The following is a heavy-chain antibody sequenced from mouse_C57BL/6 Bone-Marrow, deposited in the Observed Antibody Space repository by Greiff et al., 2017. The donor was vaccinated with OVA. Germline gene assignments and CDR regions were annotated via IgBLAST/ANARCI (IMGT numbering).Heavy chain of an antibody. CDR3: ARSGAYYSKEMDY. V-gene: IGHV1-81*01. J-gene: IGHJ4*01. D-gene: IGHD2-5*01. CDR1: GYTFTSYG. CDR2: IYPRSGNT. Sequence: VQGVESGAELARPGASVKLSCKASGYTFTSYGISWVKQRTGQGLEWIGEIYPRSGNTYYNEKFKGKATLTADKSSSTAYMELRSLTSEDSAVYFCARSGAYYSKEMDYWGQGTSVTVSS.